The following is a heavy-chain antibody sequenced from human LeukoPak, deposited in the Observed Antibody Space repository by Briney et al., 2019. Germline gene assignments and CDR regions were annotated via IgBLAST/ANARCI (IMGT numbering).Heavy chain of an antibody. CDR2: ISTYNGNT. J-gene: IGHJ3*02. V-gene: IGHV1-18*01. Sequence: PGASVKVSCKASGYTFTNYGVTWVRQAPGQGLEWMGWISTYNGNTNYAQKLQGRVTMTTDTSTSTAYMELRSLRSDDTAVYYCARDLTVTTFDAPPDAFDIWGQGTMVTVSS. D-gene: IGHD4-17*01. CDR1: GYTFTNYG. CDR3: ARDLTVTTFDAPPDAFDI.